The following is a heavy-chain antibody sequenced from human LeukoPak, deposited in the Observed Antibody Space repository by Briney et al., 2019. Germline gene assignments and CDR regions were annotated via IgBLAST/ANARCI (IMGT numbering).Heavy chain of an antibody. V-gene: IGHV3-23*01. D-gene: IGHD2-21*02. J-gene: IGHJ4*02. CDR2: VSGSGSST. CDR3: AKVAGGNSGGVDY. Sequence: GGSLRLSCAAPGFTFSSYAMSWVRQAPGKGLERVSDVSGSGSSTYYADSVKGRFTISRDNSKNTLYLQMNSLRAEDTAVYFCAKVAGGNSGGVDYWGQGALVTVSS. CDR1: GFTFSSYA.